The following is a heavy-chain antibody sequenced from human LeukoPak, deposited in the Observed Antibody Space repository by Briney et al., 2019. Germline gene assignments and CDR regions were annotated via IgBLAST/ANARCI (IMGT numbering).Heavy chain of an antibody. Sequence: GGSLRLSCAASGFIFSSFAMNWVRQAPGKGLEWVSIISGNGDSTHYTDSVKGRFIISRDNSKNTLYLQMNSLRAEDTAVYYCANIWFGELPKAHWGQGTLVTVSS. V-gene: IGHV3-23*01. CDR1: GFIFSSFA. J-gene: IGHJ4*02. CDR3: ANIWFGELPKAH. CDR2: ISGNGDST. D-gene: IGHD3-10*01.